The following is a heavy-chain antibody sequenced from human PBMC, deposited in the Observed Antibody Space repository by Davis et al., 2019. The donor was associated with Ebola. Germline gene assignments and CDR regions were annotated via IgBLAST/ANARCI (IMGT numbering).Heavy chain of an antibody. CDR2: ISSSGSTI. J-gene: IGHJ4*02. Sequence: GGSLRLSCAASGFSFSAYSMNWVRQAPGKGLEWVSYISSSGSTIYYADSVKGRFTISRDNAKNSLYLQINSLSAEDTAVYYCATSYFTVTTLYWGQGTLVTVSS. CDR3: ATSYFTVTTLY. CDR1: GFSFSAYS. V-gene: IGHV3-48*04. D-gene: IGHD4-17*01.